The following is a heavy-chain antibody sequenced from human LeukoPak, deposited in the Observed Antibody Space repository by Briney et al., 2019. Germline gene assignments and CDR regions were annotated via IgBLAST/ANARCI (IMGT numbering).Heavy chain of an antibody. V-gene: IGHV1-3*01. D-gene: IGHD6-13*01. J-gene: IGHJ4*02. CDR3: ARDGYGSSWLRHFDY. CDR1: GYTFTSYA. Sequence: ASVKVSCKASGYTFTSYAMHWVRQAPGQRLEWMGWINAGNGNTKYSQKFQGRVTITRDTSASTAYMELSSLRSEDTAVYYCARDGYGSSWLRHFDYWGQGTLVTVSS. CDR2: INAGNGNT.